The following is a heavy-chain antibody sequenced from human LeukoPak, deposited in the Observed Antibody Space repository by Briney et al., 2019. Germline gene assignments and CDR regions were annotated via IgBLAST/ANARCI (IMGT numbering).Heavy chain of an antibody. D-gene: IGHD2-2*01. CDR2: IKARVHGGTT. Sequence: GGSLRLSCAASGLTFSNAWLHWVRQAPGKGLEWVGRIKARVHGGTTDYAAPVKDRFTISRDDSKSTVYLRMDSLTTEDTAIYYCTTDAPDCSGATCYHAYDTWGQGTMVTVSS. V-gene: IGHV3-15*01. J-gene: IGHJ3*02. CDR3: TTDAPDCSGATCYHAYDT. CDR1: GLTFSNAW.